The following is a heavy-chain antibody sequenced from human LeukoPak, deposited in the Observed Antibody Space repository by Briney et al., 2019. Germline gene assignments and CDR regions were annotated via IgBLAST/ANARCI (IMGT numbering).Heavy chain of an antibody. CDR1: GFTFTNHG. Sequence: PGGSLRLSCAASGFTFTNHGMSWVRQAPGKGLEWVSSISSSSSYIYYADSVKGRFTISRDNAKNSLYLQMNSLRAEDTAVYYCAELGITMIGGVWGKGTTVTISS. CDR2: ISSSSSYI. V-gene: IGHV3-21*01. CDR3: AELGITMIGGV. D-gene: IGHD3-10*02. J-gene: IGHJ6*04.